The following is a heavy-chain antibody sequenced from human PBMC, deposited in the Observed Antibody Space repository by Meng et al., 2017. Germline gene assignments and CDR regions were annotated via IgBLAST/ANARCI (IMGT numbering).Heavy chain of an antibody. CDR1: GFTFSSYG. CDR3: ARGRPRARSGSSGWYEYYYYYGMDV. V-gene: IGHV3-48*04. D-gene: IGHD6-19*01. J-gene: IGHJ6*02. CDR2: ISSSGSTI. Sequence: GGSLRLSCAASGFTFSSYGMHWVRQAPGKGLEWVSYISSSGSTIYYADSVKGRFTISRDNAKNSLYLQMNSLRAEDTAVYYCARGRPRARSGSSGWYEYYYYYGMDVWGQGTTVTVSS.